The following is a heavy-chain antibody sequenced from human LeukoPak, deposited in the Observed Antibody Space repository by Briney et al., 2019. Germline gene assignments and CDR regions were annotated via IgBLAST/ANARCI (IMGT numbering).Heavy chain of an antibody. CDR1: GFTFSSYG. V-gene: IGHV3-33*01. CDR2: IWYDGCNK. CDR3: ARDLLWFGELLLDYYGMDV. Sequence: PGGSLRLSCAASGFTFSSYGMHWVRQAPGKGLEWVAVIWYDGCNKYYADSVKGRFTISRDNSKNTLYLQMNSLRAEDAAVYYCARDLLWFGELLLDYYGMDVWGQGTTVTVSS. J-gene: IGHJ6*02. D-gene: IGHD3-10*01.